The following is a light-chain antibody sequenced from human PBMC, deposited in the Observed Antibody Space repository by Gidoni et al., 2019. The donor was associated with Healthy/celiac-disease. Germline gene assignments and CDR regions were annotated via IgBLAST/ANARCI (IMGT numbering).Light chain of an antibody. Sequence: LTQPPSVSWAPVQRVPISCTGSSSNIGAGYDVHCYQQRPGTAPKLLIYGNSNRPSGVPDRFSGSKSGTSASLAITGLQAEDEADYYCQSYDSSLSGYVFGTGTKVTVL. CDR1: SSNIGAGYD. J-gene: IGLJ1*01. V-gene: IGLV1-40*01. CDR2: GNS. CDR3: QSYDSSLSGYV.